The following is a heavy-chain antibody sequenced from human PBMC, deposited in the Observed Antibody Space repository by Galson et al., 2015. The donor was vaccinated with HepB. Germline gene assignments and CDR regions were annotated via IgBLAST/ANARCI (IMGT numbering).Heavy chain of an antibody. CDR3: ARETRDTYYFDN. V-gene: IGHV1-46*01. J-gene: IGHJ4*02. CDR2: IFAGGDTI. D-gene: IGHD2/OR15-2a*01. Sequence: QSGAEVKKPGESLRISCKASGYTFTNYHFHWVRQAPGQGPEWMGKIFAGGDTIRYAQKFQGRVTLSMDSSTSTMYMEVSSLRSDDTAVYYCARETRDTYYFDNWGQGTLVTVSS. CDR1: GYTFTNYH.